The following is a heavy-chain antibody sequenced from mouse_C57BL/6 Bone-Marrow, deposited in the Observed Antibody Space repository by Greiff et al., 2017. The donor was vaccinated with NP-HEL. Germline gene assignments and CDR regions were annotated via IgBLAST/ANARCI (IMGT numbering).Heavy chain of an antibody. CDR1: GFSLTSYG. CDR2: IWGDGST. J-gene: IGHJ1*03. CDR3: AHLLWYLHDFDV. Sequence: QVQLKQSGPGLVAPSQSLSISCTVSGFSLTSYGVSWVRQPPGKGLEWLGVIWGDGSTNYYSALISRLSTSKDNSKSQVFLKLNSLQTDDTAAYYCAHLLWYLHDFDVWGTGTTVTVSS. V-gene: IGHV2-3*01. D-gene: IGHD2-1*01.